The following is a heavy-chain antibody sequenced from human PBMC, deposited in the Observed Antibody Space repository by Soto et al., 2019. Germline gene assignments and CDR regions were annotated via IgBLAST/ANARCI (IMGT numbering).Heavy chain of an antibody. CDR3: ARFGGYSGYDSIDY. V-gene: IGHV1-3*01. D-gene: IGHD5-12*01. J-gene: IGHJ4*02. CDR1: GYSFTSYA. CDR2: INAGNGNT. Sequence: ASVKVSCKASGYSFTSYAMHWVRQAPGQRLEWMGWINAGNGNTKYSQKFQGRVTITRDTSASTAYIELSSLRSEDTAVYYCARFGGYSGYDSIDYWGQGTLVTVSS.